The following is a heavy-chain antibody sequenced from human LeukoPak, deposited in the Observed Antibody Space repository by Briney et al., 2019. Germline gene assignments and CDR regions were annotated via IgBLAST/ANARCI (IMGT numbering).Heavy chain of an antibody. J-gene: IGHJ3*02. Sequence: PGGSLRLSCAVSGFPLSSYDMSWIRQPAGKGLEWIGRIYTSGSTNYNPSLKSRVTISVDTSKNQFSLKLSSVTAADTAVYYCARGRVRTDAFDIWGQGTMVTVSS. CDR3: ARGRVRTDAFDI. D-gene: IGHD5-24*01. V-gene: IGHV4-4*07. CDR1: GFPLSSYD. CDR2: IYTSGST.